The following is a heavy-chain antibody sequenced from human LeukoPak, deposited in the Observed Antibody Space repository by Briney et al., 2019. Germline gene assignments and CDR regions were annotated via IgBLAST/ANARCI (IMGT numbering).Heavy chain of an antibody. Sequence: GGSLRLSCAASGYTFTGYYMHWVRQAPGQGLEWMGRINPNSGGTNYAQKFQGRVTMTRDTSISTAYMELSRLRSDDTAVYYCARDGTEMWIDYWGQGTLVTVSS. V-gene: IGHV1-2*06. CDR1: GYTFTGYY. D-gene: IGHD5-24*01. CDR3: ARDGTEMWIDY. CDR2: INPNSGGT. J-gene: IGHJ4*02.